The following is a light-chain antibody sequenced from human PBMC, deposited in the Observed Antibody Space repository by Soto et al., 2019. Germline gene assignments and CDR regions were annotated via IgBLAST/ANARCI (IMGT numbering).Light chain of an antibody. Sequence: EIVLTQSPGTLSLSPGERATLSCRASQSVSSNFLAWYQERPGQAPRLLIYGASSRATGISDRFSGSGSGTDFTLTISRLEPEEFAVYYCRQYGRALGLAVGQGTRREIK. J-gene: IGKJ5*01. V-gene: IGKV3-20*01. CDR1: QSVSSNF. CDR3: RQYGRALGLA. CDR2: GAS.